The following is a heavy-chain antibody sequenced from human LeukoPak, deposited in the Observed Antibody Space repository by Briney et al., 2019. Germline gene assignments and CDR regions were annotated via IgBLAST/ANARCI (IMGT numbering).Heavy chain of an antibody. D-gene: IGHD2/OR15-2a*01. CDR2: VNTAGSGT. Sequence: GGSLRLSCAAPGFTFSSYWMHWVRQAPGKGLVWVSRVNTAGSGTTYADSVKGRFTISRDNAKNTLYLQMNSLRAEDTAVYYCVRVVSTNWFDPWGQGTLVTVSS. CDR1: GFTFSSYW. J-gene: IGHJ5*02. V-gene: IGHV3-74*01. CDR3: VRVVSTNWFDP.